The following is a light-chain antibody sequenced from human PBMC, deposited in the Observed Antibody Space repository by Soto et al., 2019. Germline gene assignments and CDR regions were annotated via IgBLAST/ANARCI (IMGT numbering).Light chain of an antibody. Sequence: QSVLTQPASVSGSPGQSITISCTGTSSDLAIYNYVSWYQQQPGKAPKLMIYQVTNRPSGVSNRFSGSRSGYTASLTISGLQAEDEADYYCSSYTDSSNYVFGTGTKVTVL. J-gene: IGLJ1*01. CDR2: QVT. CDR3: SSYTDSSNYV. V-gene: IGLV2-14*01. CDR1: SSDLAIYNY.